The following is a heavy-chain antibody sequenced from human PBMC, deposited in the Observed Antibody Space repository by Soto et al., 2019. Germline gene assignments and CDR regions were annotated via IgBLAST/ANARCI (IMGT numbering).Heavy chain of an antibody. D-gene: IGHD2-2*01. CDR3: ASRAYCTSIRCASEY. V-gene: IGHV4-34*01. CDR1: GGSLSDHY. J-gene: IGHJ1*01. Sequence: QVQLQQWGAGLLKPSETLSLTCDVSGGSLSDHYWSWIRQPPGKGLEWVGETNRGGSTNYNPSLESRLTISVDTSQNQVSLQLTSVTAADTAVYYCASRAYCTSIRCASEYWGQGISVTVSS. CDR2: TNRGGST.